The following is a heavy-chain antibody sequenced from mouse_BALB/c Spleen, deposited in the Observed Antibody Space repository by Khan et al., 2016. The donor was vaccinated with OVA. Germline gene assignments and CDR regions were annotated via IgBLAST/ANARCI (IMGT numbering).Heavy chain of an antibody. D-gene: IGHD2-1*01. CDR1: GFTFSDYY. CDR2: ISDGGSYT. Sequence: EVELVESGGGLVKPGGSLKLSCAASGFTFSDYYMYWVRQTPEKRLEWVATISDGGSYTYYPDSVKGRFTISRDDAKNNLYLQMNSLKSEDTAMYYCARGFYGNPFAYWGQGTLVTVAA. J-gene: IGHJ3*01. CDR3: ARGFYGNPFAY. V-gene: IGHV5-4*02.